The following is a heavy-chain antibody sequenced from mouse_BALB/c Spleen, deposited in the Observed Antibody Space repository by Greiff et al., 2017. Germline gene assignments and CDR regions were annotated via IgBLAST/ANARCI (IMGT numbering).Heavy chain of an antibody. J-gene: IGHJ2*01. CDR1: GFSLTSYG. CDR3: ARDNYYGSRYYFDY. Sequence: QVQLKESGPGLVAPSQSLSITCTVSGFSLTSYGVHWVRQPPGKGLEWLGVIWAGGSTNYNSALMSRLSISKDNSKSQVFLKMNSLQTDDTAMYYCARDNYYGSRYYFDYWGQGTTLTVSS. V-gene: IGHV2-9*02. D-gene: IGHD1-1*01. CDR2: IWAGGST.